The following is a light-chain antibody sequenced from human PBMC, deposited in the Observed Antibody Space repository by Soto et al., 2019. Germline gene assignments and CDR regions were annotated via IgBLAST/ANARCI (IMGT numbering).Light chain of an antibody. V-gene: IGLV1-40*01. CDR1: SSNIGAGYD. J-gene: IGLJ1*01. CDR3: SSYTTSSTQV. CDR2: GNI. Sequence: QSALTQPPSVSGAPGQRVTISCTGSSSNIGAGYDVHWYQQRPGTAPKLLIFGNINRPSGVPDRFSGSKSGTSASLAITGLQAEDEGDYYCSSYTTSSTQVFGTGTKVTVL.